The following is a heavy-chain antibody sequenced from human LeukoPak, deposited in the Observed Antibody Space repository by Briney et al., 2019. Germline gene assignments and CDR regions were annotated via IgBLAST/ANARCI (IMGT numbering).Heavy chain of an antibody. CDR3: AREVYDFWRKGYYFDY. V-gene: IGHV3-30*03. Sequence: GGSLRLSCAASGFTFSSYGMHWVRQAPGKGLEWVAVISYDGSNKYYADSVKGRFTISRDNSKNTLYLQMSSLRAEDTAVYYCAREVYDFWRKGYYFDYWGQGTLVTVSS. J-gene: IGHJ4*02. D-gene: IGHD3-3*01. CDR1: GFTFSSYG. CDR2: ISYDGSNK.